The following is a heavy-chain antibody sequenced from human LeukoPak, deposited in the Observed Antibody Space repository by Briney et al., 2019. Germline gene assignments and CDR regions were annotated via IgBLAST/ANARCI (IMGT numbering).Heavy chain of an antibody. Sequence: PGGSLRLSCAASGFTFSSYSMNWVRQAPGKGLEWVSSISSSSSYIYYADSVKGRFTISRDNAKNSLYLQMNSLRAEDTAVYYCARDDRVRGVIIRVFDYWGQGTLVTVCS. CDR1: GFTFSSYS. D-gene: IGHD3-10*01. J-gene: IGHJ4*02. CDR3: ARDDRVRGVIIRVFDY. V-gene: IGHV3-21*01. CDR2: ISSSSSYI.